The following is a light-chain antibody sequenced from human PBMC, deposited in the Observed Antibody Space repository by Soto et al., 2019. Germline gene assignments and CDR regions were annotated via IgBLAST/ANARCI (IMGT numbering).Light chain of an antibody. CDR2: DAS. CDR3: QQYHSYSAWT. CDR1: KDISSS. Sequence: DIQMTQSPSTLSASVGDRVTITCQTSKDISSSVAWYQQKPGKAPKLLIYDASTLESGVPSRFSGSGSGTEFTLTFSSLQPDDFATYYCQQYHSYSAWTFGQGTKVDIK. J-gene: IGKJ1*01. V-gene: IGKV1-5*01.